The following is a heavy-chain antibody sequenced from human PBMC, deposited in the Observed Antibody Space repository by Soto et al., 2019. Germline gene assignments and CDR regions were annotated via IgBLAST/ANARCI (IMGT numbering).Heavy chain of an antibody. D-gene: IGHD3-10*01. Sequence: GGSLRLSCAASGFTFSNACMNWVRQAPGKGLEWVGRIKSKADGGTTDYAAPVKGRFTFSRDDSRNTLYLQMNSLKTEDTAVYYCTTDFGSGTYYRGHYYYGMDVWGQGTTVTVSS. V-gene: IGHV3-15*07. CDR3: TTDFGSGTYYRGHYYYGMDV. J-gene: IGHJ6*02. CDR1: GFTFSNAC. CDR2: IKSKADGGTT.